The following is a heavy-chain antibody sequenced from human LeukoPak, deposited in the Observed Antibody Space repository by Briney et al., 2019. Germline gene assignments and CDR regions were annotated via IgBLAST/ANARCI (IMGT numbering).Heavy chain of an antibody. Sequence: GGSLRLSCAASGFTFSSYWMSWVRQAPGKGLEWVANIKQDGSDKYYVDSVKGRFTISRDNAKNSLYLQMNSLRAEDMAVYYCARAYSSSWYRDGRIFDYWGQGTLVTVSS. CDR1: GFTFSSYW. V-gene: IGHV3-7*01. CDR2: IKQDGSDK. J-gene: IGHJ4*02. D-gene: IGHD6-13*01. CDR3: ARAYSSSWYRDGRIFDY.